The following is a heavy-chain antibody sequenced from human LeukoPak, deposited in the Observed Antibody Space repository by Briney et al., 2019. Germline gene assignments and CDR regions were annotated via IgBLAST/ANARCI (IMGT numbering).Heavy chain of an antibody. CDR1: GGSISSGSYY. D-gene: IGHD3-22*01. Sequence: SETLSLTCTVSGGSISSGSYYWSWIRQPAGKGLEWIGRIYTSGSTNYNPSLKSRVTISVDTSKNQFSLKLSSVTAADTAVYYCARDLYYYDSSGYYLWGFDIWGQRTMVTVSS. V-gene: IGHV4-61*02. CDR3: ARDLYYYDSSGYYLWGFDI. CDR2: IYTSGST. J-gene: IGHJ3*02.